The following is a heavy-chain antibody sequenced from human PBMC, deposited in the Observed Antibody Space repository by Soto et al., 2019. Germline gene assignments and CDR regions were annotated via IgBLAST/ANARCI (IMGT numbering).Heavy chain of an antibody. CDR1: GXSITSSY. J-gene: IGHJ6*02. CDR3: ARGEYAFFYYGLDV. V-gene: IGHV4-59*01. CDR2: IYDTGISGYTPST. Sequence: LSLTCTVSGXSITSSYWSWIRRPPGKGLEWIAYIYDTGISGYTPSTSYNPSLKSRVTMSVDTSKSQFSLKLTSVTAADTAVYYCARGEYAFFYYGLDVWGQGITVTVSS.